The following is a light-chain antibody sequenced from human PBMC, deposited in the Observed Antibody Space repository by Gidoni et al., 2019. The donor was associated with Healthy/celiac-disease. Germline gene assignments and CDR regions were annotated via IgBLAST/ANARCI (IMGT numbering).Light chain of an antibody. V-gene: IGLV2-14*01. CDR2: EVS. Sequence: QSDLTPPASVSGSPGQSLTISCPGTSSDVGGYNYVSWYQQKPGKAPKLMIYEVSNRPSGVSNRFPGAKYGNTAALTISGRQAEDEADYYFSANTSSSTGEVFGTGTKVTVL. CDR3: SANTSSSTGEV. CDR1: SSDVGGYNY. J-gene: IGLJ1*01.